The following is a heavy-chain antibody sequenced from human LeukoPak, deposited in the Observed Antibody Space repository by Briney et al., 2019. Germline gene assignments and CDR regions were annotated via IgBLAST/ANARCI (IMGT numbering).Heavy chain of an antibody. CDR2: IYYSGST. CDR3: ARLAKYSYAPYYFDY. J-gene: IGHJ4*02. V-gene: IGHV4-59*08. D-gene: IGHD5-18*01. CDR1: GGSISSYY. Sequence: SETLSLTCTVSGGSISSYYWSWIRQPPGKGLEWIGYIYYSGSTNYNPPLKSRVTISVDTSKNQFSLKLSSVTAADTAVYYCARLAKYSYAPYYFDYWGQGTLVTVSS.